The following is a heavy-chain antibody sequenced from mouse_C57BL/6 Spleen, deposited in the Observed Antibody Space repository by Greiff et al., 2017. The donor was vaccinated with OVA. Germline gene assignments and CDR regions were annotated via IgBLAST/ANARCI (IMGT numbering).Heavy chain of an antibody. D-gene: IGHD1-1*01. CDR2: IDPSDSET. Sequence: QVQLQQPGAELVRPGSSVKLSCKASGYTFTSYWMHWVKQRPIQGLEWIGNIDPSDSETHYNQKFKDKATLTVDKSSSTAYMQLSSLTSEDSAVYYCARNYYYGSSLDYWGQGTTLTVSS. J-gene: IGHJ2*01. CDR3: ARNYYYGSSLDY. CDR1: GYTFTSYW. V-gene: IGHV1-52*01.